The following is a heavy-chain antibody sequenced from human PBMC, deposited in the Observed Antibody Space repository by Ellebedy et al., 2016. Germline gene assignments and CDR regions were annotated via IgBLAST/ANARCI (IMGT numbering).Heavy chain of an antibody. J-gene: IGHJ6*02. Sequence: SETLSLXCTVSGGSISSYYWSWIRQPPGKGLEWIGYIYYSGSTNYNPSLKSRVTISVDTSKNQFSLKLSSVTAADTAVYYCASSMVRGVIMVPYYGMDVWGQGTTVTVSS. CDR2: IYYSGST. D-gene: IGHD3-10*01. CDR1: GGSISSYY. V-gene: IGHV4-59*01. CDR3: ASSMVRGVIMVPYYGMDV.